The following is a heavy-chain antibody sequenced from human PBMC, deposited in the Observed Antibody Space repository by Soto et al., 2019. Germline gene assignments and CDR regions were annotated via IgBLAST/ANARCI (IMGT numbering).Heavy chain of an antibody. CDR1: GFTFSSYA. Sequence: PGGSLRLSCAASGFTFSSYAMSWVRQAPGKGLEWVSAISGSGGSTYYADSVKGRFTISRDNSKNTLYLQMNSLRAEDTAVYYCAKDRRWVAAGRLWGFDPWGQGTLVTVSS. V-gene: IGHV3-23*01. CDR3: AKDRRWVAAGRLWGFDP. J-gene: IGHJ5*02. D-gene: IGHD2-15*01. CDR2: ISGSGGST.